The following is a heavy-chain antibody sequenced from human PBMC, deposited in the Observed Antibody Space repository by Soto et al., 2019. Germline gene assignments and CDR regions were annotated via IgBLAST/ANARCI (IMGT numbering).Heavy chain of an antibody. D-gene: IGHD1-26*01. J-gene: IGHJ4*02. CDR1: GFTFSSYG. CDR2: IWYDGSNK. Sequence: QVQLVESGGGVVQPGRSLSLSCAASGFTFSSYGMHWVRQATGKGLEWVAVIWYDGSNKYYADSVKGRFTISRDNSKNTLYLPMNSLRAEDTAVYYCARSVVGATDLDYWGQGTLVTVSS. V-gene: IGHV3-33*01. CDR3: ARSVVGATDLDY.